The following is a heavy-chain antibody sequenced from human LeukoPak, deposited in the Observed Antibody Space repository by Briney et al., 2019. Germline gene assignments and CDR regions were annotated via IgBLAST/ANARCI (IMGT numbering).Heavy chain of an antibody. Sequence: PSETLSLTCTVSGDSLRSWYWSWIRQPPGKGLEWIGYIYYSGSTNYNPSLKSRVTISVDTSKNQFSLKLSSVTAADTAVYYCARTADSSGYYYNDAFDIWGQGTMVTVSS. CDR3: ARTADSSGYYYNDAFDI. V-gene: IGHV4-59*01. CDR1: GDSLRSWY. J-gene: IGHJ3*02. CDR2: IYYSGST. D-gene: IGHD3-22*01.